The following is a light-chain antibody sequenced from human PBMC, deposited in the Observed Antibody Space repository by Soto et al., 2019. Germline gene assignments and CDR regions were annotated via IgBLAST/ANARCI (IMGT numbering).Light chain of an antibody. Sequence: QSVLTQPASVSGSPGQSITISCTGTSSDVGGYNYVSWYQQHPGKAPKLMIYDVSNRPSGVSNRFSGSKSGNTASLTISGHQAEDEADYYCCSYTSSSTYLFGTGTKVTVL. V-gene: IGLV2-14*01. CDR2: DVS. CDR3: CSYTSSSTYL. CDR1: SSDVGGYNY. J-gene: IGLJ1*01.